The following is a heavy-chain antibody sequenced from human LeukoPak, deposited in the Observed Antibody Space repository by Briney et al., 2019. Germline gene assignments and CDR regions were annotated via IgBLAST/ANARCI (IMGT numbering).Heavy chain of an antibody. CDR1: GYTFTGYY. J-gene: IGHJ4*01. D-gene: IGHD1-7*01. Sequence: SVKVSCKASGYTFTGYYMHWVRQAPGQGLEWMGGIIPIFGTANYAQKFQGRVTITADKSTSTAYMELSSLRSEDTAVYYCARGDNWNYRXMGDYWXXGTLVTVS. CDR2: IIPIFGTA. CDR3: ARGDNWNYRXMGDY. V-gene: IGHV1-69*06.